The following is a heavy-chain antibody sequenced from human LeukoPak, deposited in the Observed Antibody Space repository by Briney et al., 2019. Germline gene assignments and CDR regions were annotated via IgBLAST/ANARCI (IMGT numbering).Heavy chain of an antibody. Sequence: SETLSLTCSVSGDSIIGYYWGWIRQPPGKGLEWIGSIYYTGDTYYNSCLKSRVTISLDTSKNQFSLKLSSVTAADTAVYYCARERGSGWYDMSFDYWGQGTLVTVSS. CDR2: IYYTGDT. D-gene: IGHD6-19*01. CDR3: ARERGSGWYDMSFDY. V-gene: IGHV4-38-2*02. J-gene: IGHJ4*02. CDR1: GDSIIGYY.